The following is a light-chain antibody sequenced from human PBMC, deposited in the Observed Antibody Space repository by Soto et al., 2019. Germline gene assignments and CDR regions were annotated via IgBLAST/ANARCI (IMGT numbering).Light chain of an antibody. V-gene: IGLV1-44*01. CDR2: SNN. Sequence: QSVLTQPPSASGTPGQRVTMSCSGSTSNIGSNTVNWYQQHPGSAPKLLIYSNNQRPSGVPDRCSGAKSGTSASLAISGRQSDDEDDYYCAAWDDSLKGWVFGGGTKLTVL. J-gene: IGLJ3*02. CDR1: TSNIGSNT. CDR3: AAWDDSLKGWV.